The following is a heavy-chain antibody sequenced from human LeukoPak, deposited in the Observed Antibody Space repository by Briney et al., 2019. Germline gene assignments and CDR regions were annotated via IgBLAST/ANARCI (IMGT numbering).Heavy chain of an antibody. D-gene: IGHD3-16*02. Sequence: SETLSLTCTVSGGSISSYYWSWIRQPPGKGLEWIGYIYYSGSTNYNPSLKSRVTISVDTSKNQFSLKLSSVTAADTAVYYCARDGGYDYVWGSYRPRFDYWGQGTLVIVSS. CDR1: GGSISSYY. CDR2: IYYSGST. J-gene: IGHJ4*02. CDR3: ARDGGYDYVWGSYRPRFDY. V-gene: IGHV4-59*12.